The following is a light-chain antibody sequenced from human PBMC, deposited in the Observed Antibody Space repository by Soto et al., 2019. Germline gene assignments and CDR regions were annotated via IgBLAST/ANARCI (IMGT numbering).Light chain of an antibody. CDR2: EVS. V-gene: IGLV2-8*01. CDR1: SSDVGGYNY. J-gene: IGLJ1*01. CDR3: ISYTVSRSYV. Sequence: HSVLTQPPSASGSPGQSVTISCTGTSSDVGGYNYVSWYQQHPGRAPKLMIYEVSKRPSGVPDRFSGSKSGNTASLTVSGLQAEDGADYYCISYTVSRSYVFGTGTKVTVX.